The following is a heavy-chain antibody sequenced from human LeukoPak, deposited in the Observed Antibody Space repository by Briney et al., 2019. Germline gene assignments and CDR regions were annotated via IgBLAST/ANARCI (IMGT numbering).Heavy chain of an antibody. D-gene: IGHD3-22*01. J-gene: IGHJ2*01. CDR2: MNQDGSEK. V-gene: IGHV3-7*01. CDR3: ARGGNYYDSSGYYWNWYFDL. Sequence: QPGGSLRLSCAASGFTFSSYWMSWVRQAPGKGLEWVANMNQDGSEKYYVDSVKGRFTISRDNAENSLYLQMNSLRAEDTAVYYCARGGNYYDSSGYYWNWYFDLWGRGTLVIVSS. CDR1: GFTFSSYW.